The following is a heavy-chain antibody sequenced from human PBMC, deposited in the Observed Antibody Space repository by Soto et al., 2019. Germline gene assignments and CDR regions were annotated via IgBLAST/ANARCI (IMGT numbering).Heavy chain of an antibody. Sequence: SETLSLTCTVAGGSISSYFWSWIRQPPGKGLGWIGFFYNSGSTNHTPSLKSRVTISMDTSRNQFSLILSSVTAADTAVYYCARAPYGSGTKPYYFDYWGQGTLVTVS. J-gene: IGHJ4*02. CDR3: ARAPYGSGTKPYYFDY. CDR1: GGSISSYF. D-gene: IGHD3-10*01. CDR2: FYNSGST. V-gene: IGHV4-59*01.